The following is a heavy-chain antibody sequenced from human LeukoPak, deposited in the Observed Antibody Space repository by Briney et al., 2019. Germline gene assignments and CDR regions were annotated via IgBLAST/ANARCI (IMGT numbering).Heavy chain of an antibody. CDR1: GFTFSSYG. J-gene: IGHJ4*02. D-gene: IGHD4-23*01. Sequence: GGSLRLSYAASGFTFSSYGMHWVRQAPGKGLEWVAVISYDGSNKYYADSVKGRFTISRDNSKNTLYLQMNSLRAEDTAVYYCAKVFYGGNSAGNDYWGQGTLVTVSS. CDR2: ISYDGSNK. V-gene: IGHV3-30*18. CDR3: AKVFYGGNSAGNDY.